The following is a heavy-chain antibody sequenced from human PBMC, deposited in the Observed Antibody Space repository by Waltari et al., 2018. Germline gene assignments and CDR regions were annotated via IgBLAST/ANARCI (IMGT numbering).Heavy chain of an antibody. V-gene: IGHV3-48*01. J-gene: IGHJ4*02. D-gene: IGHD6-19*01. Sequence: DVQLVESGGDLVQPGGSLRLSCAASGITFSDYSMNWVRQAPGKGLEWVAYISTRSTSKDYADSVRVRFTISRDNAKNSLYLQMNSLTAEDTGVYYCASEYSSGWATNHWGQGTLVTVSS. CDR3: ASEYSSGWATNH. CDR2: ISTRSTSK. CDR1: GITFSDYS.